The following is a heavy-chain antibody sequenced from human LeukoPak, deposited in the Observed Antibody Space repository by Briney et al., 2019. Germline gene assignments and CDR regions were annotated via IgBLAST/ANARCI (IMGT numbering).Heavy chain of an antibody. D-gene: IGHD5-12*01. J-gene: IGHJ4*02. Sequence: GGSLRLSCAASGFTFSSYAMSWVRQAPGKGLEWVSAISGSGGSTYYADSVRGRLTISRDNSKNTLYLQMNSLRSDDTAVYYCAKGGGSDFFDYWGQGTLVTVSS. CDR3: AKGGGSDFFDY. CDR1: GFTFSSYA. V-gene: IGHV3-23*01. CDR2: ISGSGGST.